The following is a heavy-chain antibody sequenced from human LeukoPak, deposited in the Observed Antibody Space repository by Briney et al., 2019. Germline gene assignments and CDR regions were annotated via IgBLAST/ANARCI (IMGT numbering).Heavy chain of an antibody. Sequence: GGSLRLSCAAAGFTFGNYDMHWVRQPSGRGLEWVSAIDAAGDTNYPDSVKGRIAISRENAKNSLYLQMNSLRAEDTAVYYCAREGGAAAGTYYYYYMDVWGKGTTVTVSS. V-gene: IGHV3-13*01. J-gene: IGHJ6*03. CDR3: AREGGAAAGTYYYYYMDV. CDR1: GFTFGNYD. CDR2: IDAAGDT. D-gene: IGHD6-13*01.